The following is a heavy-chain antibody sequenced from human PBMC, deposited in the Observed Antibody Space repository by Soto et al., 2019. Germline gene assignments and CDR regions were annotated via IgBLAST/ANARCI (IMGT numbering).Heavy chain of an antibody. CDR3: VKDRHSSGWYVPEY. Sequence: SETLSLTCAVSGDYIIGIYHWAWIRQPPGRSLEWIASIFHTGTTYYTPSLKSRVTISVDTSKNQFSLRLSSVTAADSAVYYCVKDRHSSGWYVPEYWGQGTLVTVSS. V-gene: IGHV4-38-2*01. CDR2: IFHTGTT. J-gene: IGHJ4*02. D-gene: IGHD6-19*01. CDR1: GDYIIGIYH.